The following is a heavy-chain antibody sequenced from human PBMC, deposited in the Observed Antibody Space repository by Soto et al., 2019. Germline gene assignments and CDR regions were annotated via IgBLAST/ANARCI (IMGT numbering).Heavy chain of an antibody. D-gene: IGHD4-17*01. V-gene: IGHV4-59*02. CDR1: GGPVRSYY. CDR2: VYNSEST. J-gene: IGHJ4*02. Sequence: SETLALTCSVSGGPVRSYYRTWIRPPPGKGLEYIGYVYNSESTNYNPSLKSRVAISADTSRNQFSLKPNFVTAADTAVYYCARGTPVTRKGYYFDYWGKGALVTVSS. CDR3: ARGTPVTRKGYYFDY.